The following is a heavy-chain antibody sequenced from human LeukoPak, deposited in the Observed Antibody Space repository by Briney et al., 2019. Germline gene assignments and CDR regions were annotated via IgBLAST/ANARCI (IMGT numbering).Heavy chain of an antibody. CDR3: ARGAYYDSSGYYPYYFDY. Sequence: SVKVSCKASGGTFSSYAIRWVRQAPGQGLEWMGGIIPIFGTANYAQKFQGRVTITADESTSTAYMELSSLRSEDTAVYYCARGAYYDSSGYYPYYFDYWGQGTLVTVSS. CDR2: IIPIFGTA. D-gene: IGHD3-22*01. V-gene: IGHV1-69*13. J-gene: IGHJ4*02. CDR1: GGTFSSYA.